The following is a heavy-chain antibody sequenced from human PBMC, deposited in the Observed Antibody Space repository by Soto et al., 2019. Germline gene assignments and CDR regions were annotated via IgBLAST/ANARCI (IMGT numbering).Heavy chain of an antibody. Sequence: QVQLVESGGGVVQPGRSLRLSCAASGFTFSSYGMHWVRQAPGKGLEWVAVIWYDGSNKYYADSVKGRFTISRDNSKNTLYLQMNSLRAEHTAVYYCARSYSSSWYVEYYYYGIEVWGQGTTVTVSS. V-gene: IGHV3-33*01. CDR1: GFTFSSYG. J-gene: IGHJ6*02. CDR3: ARSYSSSWYVEYYYYGIEV. D-gene: IGHD6-13*01. CDR2: IWYDGSNK.